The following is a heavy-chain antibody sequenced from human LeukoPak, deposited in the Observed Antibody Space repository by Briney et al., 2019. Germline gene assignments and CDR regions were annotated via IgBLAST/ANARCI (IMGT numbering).Heavy chain of an antibody. CDR2: IYTSGST. D-gene: IGHD3-9*01. CDR1: GGSISSGSYY. J-gene: IGHJ4*02. Sequence: TLSLTCXVSGGSISSGSYYWSWFRQPAGKGLEWIGRIYTSGSTNYNPSLKSRVTISVDTSKNQFSLKLSSVTAADTAVYYCARVVYDILTGYHLFDYWGQGTLVTVSS. CDR3: ARVVYDILTGYHLFDY. V-gene: IGHV4-61*02.